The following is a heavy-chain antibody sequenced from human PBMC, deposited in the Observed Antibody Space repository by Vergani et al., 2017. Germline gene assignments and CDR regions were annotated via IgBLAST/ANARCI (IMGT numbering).Heavy chain of an antibody. CDR2: ISSSSTI. J-gene: IGHJ4*02. Sequence: EVQLVESGGGLVQPGGSLRLSCAASGFTFSSYSMNWVRQAPGKGLEWVSYISSSSTIYYADSVKGRFTISRDNAKNSLYLQMNSLRAEDTAVYYCARDGIQLWSHSNYFDYWGQGTLVTVSS. CDR3: ARDGIQLWSHSNYFDY. V-gene: IGHV3-48*01. D-gene: IGHD5-18*01. CDR1: GFTFSSYS.